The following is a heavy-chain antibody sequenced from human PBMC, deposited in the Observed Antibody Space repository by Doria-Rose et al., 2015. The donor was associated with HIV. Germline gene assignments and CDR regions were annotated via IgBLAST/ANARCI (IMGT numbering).Heavy chain of an antibody. CDR1: GVSLSSPGMS. CDR2: ILSDDER. V-gene: IGHV2-26*01. D-gene: IGHD6-13*01. CDR3: ARIKSSRWYHKYYFDF. J-gene: IGHJ4*02. Sequence: QITLKESGPVLVKPTETLTLTCTVSGVSLSSPGMSVSWIRQPPGKALEWLANILSDDERSYKTSLKSRLTISRTTSKRQVFLTMTDMDPVDTATYYCARIKSSRWYHKYYFDFWGQGTLVIVSA.